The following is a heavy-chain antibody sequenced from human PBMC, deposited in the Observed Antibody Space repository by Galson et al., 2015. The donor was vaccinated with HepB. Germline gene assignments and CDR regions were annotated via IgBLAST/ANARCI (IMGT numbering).Heavy chain of an antibody. CDR3: ATDSGWYDTDWYFDL. CDR2: INAGNGNT. CDR1: GYTFTSYY. D-gene: IGHD6-19*01. Sequence: SVKVSCKASGYTFTSYYMHWVRQAPGQGLEWMGWINAGNGNTNYSQKFQGRVTITRDTSTSTAYMELSSLRSEDTAVYYCATDSGWYDTDWYFDLWGRGTLVTVSS. J-gene: IGHJ2*01. V-gene: IGHV1-3*01.